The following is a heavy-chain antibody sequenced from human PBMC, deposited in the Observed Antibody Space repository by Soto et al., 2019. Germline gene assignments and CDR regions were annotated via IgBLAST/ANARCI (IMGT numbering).Heavy chain of an antibody. V-gene: IGHV3-30-3*01. Sequence: QVHLVESGGGVAQPGRSLRLSCVASGFTFDTYVIHWVRQAPGKGLQWVALISYEGSNTYYADSVRGRFTISRDNSKNTLYLRLNALRPDDTGVYYCARVTPGNNLYYFSGLDVWGRGTSVTVSS. CDR2: ISYEGSNT. J-gene: IGHJ6*02. CDR1: GFTFDTYV. CDR3: ARVTPGNNLYYFSGLDV. D-gene: IGHD1-1*01.